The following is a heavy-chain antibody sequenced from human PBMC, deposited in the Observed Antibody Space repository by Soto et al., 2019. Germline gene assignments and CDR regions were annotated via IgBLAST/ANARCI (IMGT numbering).Heavy chain of an antibody. Sequence: ASVKVSCKASGYTFTGYYMHWVRQAPGQGLEWMGWINPNSGGTNYAQKFQGWVTMTRDTSISTAYMELSRLRSDDTAVYYCARELFHPHSGWYHGPNYYYYGMDVWGQGTTVTVSS. CDR3: ARELFHPHSGWYHGPNYYYYGMDV. V-gene: IGHV1-2*04. CDR2: INPNSGGT. CDR1: GYTFTGYY. D-gene: IGHD6-19*01. J-gene: IGHJ6*02.